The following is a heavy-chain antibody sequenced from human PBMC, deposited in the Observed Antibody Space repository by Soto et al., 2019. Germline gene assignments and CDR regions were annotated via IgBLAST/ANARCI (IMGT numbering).Heavy chain of an antibody. CDR2: IYYDGSNK. D-gene: IGHD4-17*01. Sequence: QVQLVESGRGVVQPGRSLRLSCAASGFTFSAYGMHWVRQAPGKGLEWMAMIYYDGSNKYYADSVKGRFTISRDNSKNTLYLQMNSLRDDDTAIYYCARVGGGPVTSDYWGQGTLVTVSS. CDR1: GFTFSAYG. J-gene: IGHJ4*02. V-gene: IGHV3-30*19. CDR3: ARVGGGPVTSDY.